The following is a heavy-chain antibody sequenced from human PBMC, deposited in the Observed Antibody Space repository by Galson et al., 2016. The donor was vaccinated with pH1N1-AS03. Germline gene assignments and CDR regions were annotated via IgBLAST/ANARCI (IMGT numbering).Heavy chain of an antibody. CDR3: AQDRVNGIDATTRWFAP. J-gene: IGHJ5*02. V-gene: IGHV3-30*02. Sequence: SLRLSCAASGFTFSSYGMHWVRQAPGKGLEWLTFVRHDGNNQYYADSVKGRFTVTRDNSKNTLSLQMGSLRPEDTAIHYCAQDRVNGIDATTRWFAPWGQGVRVTVSS. CDR2: VRHDGNNQ. CDR1: GFTFSSYG. D-gene: IGHD1-7*01.